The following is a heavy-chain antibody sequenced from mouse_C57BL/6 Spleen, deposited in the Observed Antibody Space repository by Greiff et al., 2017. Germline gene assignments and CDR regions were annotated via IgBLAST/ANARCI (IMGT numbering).Heavy chain of an antibody. J-gene: IGHJ4*01. Sequence: EVQRVESGGGLVQPGGSLSLSCAASGFTFTDYYMSWVRQPPGKALEWLGFIRNKANGYTTEYSASVKGRFTISRDNSKSILYLQMNALRAEDSATYYCARSYYDYENYAMDYWGQGTSVTVSS. CDR2: IRNKANGYTT. CDR1: GFTFTDYY. CDR3: ARSYYDYENYAMDY. D-gene: IGHD2-4*01. V-gene: IGHV7-3*01.